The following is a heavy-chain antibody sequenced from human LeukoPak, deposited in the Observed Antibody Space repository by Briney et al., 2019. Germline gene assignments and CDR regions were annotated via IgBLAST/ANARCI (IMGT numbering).Heavy chain of an antibody. CDR1: GYSISSGYY. V-gene: IGHV4-38-2*01. D-gene: IGHD6-13*01. Sequence: PSETLSLTCAVSGYSISSGYYWGWIRQPPGKGLEWIGSIYHSGSNYYNPSLKSRVTISVDTSKNQFSLKLSSVTAADTAVYYCARRSSSWSKFDYWGQGTLVTVSS. J-gene: IGHJ4*02. CDR3: ARRSSSWSKFDY. CDR2: IYHSGSN.